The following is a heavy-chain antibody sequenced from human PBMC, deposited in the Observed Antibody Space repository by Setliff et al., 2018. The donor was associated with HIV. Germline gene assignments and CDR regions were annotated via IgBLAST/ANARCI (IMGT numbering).Heavy chain of an antibody. Sequence: KPSETLSLTCAVYGGSFSGYYWSWIRQPPGKGLEWIGEINHSGSTNYNLSLKSRVTITVDTSKNQFSLKLSSVTAADTAVYYCAGGIVVVPAAMHYYMDVWGKGTTVTVSS. D-gene: IGHD2-2*01. CDR2: INHSGST. CDR1: GGSFSGYY. V-gene: IGHV4-34*01. CDR3: AGGIVVVPAAMHYYMDV. J-gene: IGHJ6*03.